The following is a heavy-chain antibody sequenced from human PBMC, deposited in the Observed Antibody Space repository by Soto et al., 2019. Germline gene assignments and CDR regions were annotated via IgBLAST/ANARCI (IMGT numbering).Heavy chain of an antibody. CDR2: INPSGGIT. CDR1: GYTFTSFY. D-gene: IGHD6-13*01. J-gene: IGHJ6*02. V-gene: IGHV1-46*01. Sequence: QMQLVQSGAEVKRPGASVRVSCKSSGYTFTSFYIHWVRQAPGQGLEWMGIINPSGGITNFAQRFQGRVTMTRDMSTKTHYMELSSLKSDDTAVYYCASSPAFSSSWYGIPPDPSHGMDVWGQGTTVTVS. CDR3: ASSPAFSSSWYGIPPDPSHGMDV.